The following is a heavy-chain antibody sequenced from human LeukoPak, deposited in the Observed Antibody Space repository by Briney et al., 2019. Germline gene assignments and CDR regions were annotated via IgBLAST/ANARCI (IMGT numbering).Heavy chain of an antibody. CDR3: AKRRISGYYTSRDYFDY. Sequence: PGGSLRLSCAASGFTFSDYYMSWIRQAPGRGLEGVSYISSSGSIIYYADSVKGRFTSSRDDSKNTLYLQMNSLRAEDTAVYFCAKRRISGYYTSRDYFDYWGQGTLLTVSS. D-gene: IGHD5-12*01. J-gene: IGHJ4*01. V-gene: IGHV3-11*01. CDR1: GFTFSDYY. CDR2: ISSSGSII.